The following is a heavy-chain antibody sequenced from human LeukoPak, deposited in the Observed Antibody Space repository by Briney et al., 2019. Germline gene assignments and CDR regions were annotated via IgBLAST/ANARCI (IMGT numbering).Heavy chain of an antibody. CDR1: GFTFSSYW. D-gene: IGHD3-16*01. J-gene: IGHJ4*02. CDR3: ARDVGESLDY. V-gene: IGHV3-7*01. Sequence: GGSLRLSCAASGFTFSSYWMRWVRQARGKGGEGVANIRQDRSEKYYVASVKGRFTISRDNAKNSLYLQMNSLRAEDTAVYYCARDVGESLDYWGQGTLVTVSS. CDR2: IRQDRSEK.